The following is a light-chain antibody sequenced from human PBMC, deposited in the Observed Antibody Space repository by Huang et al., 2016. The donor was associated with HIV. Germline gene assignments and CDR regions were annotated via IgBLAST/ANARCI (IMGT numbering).Light chain of an antibody. J-gene: IGKJ5*01. Sequence: EIVLTQSPGTLSLSPGERATLSCRASQSVSSSYLAWYQQKPGQAPRLLTYGAASSANGIPDRFSGSGSGTDFTLTISRLEPEDFAVYYCQQYGSSPITFGQGTRLEIK. V-gene: IGKV3-20*01. CDR3: QQYGSSPIT. CDR2: GAA. CDR1: QSVSSSY.